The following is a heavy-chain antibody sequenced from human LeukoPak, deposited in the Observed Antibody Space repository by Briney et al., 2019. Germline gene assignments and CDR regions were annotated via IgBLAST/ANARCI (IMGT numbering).Heavy chain of an antibody. J-gene: IGHJ5*02. Sequence: GGSLRLSCAASGFTFSSYEMNWVRQAPGKGLEWVSYISSSGSTIYYADSVKGRFTISRDNAKNSLYLQMNSLRAEDTAVYYCARSLVLGSGSYYRYNWFDPWGQGTLVTVSS. V-gene: IGHV3-48*03. CDR2: ISSSGSTI. CDR1: GFTFSSYE. D-gene: IGHD3-10*01. CDR3: ARSLVLGSGSYYRYNWFDP.